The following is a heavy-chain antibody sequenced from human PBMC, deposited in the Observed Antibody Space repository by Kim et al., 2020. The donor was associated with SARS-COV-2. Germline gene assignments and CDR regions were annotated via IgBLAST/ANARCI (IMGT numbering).Heavy chain of an antibody. V-gene: IGHV6-1*01. CDR1: GDSVSSKSAA. CDR3: ARGYYGSGSSYKDVLDY. Sequence: SQTLSLTCAISGDSVSSKSAAWNWIRQSPSRGLEWLGRTYFRSKWYFDYAVSVRSRIIVNADTSKNQFSLQLNSLTPEDTAMYFCARGYYGSGSSYKDVLDYWGQGTLVTVSS. D-gene: IGHD3-10*01. CDR2: TYFRSKWYF. J-gene: IGHJ4*02.